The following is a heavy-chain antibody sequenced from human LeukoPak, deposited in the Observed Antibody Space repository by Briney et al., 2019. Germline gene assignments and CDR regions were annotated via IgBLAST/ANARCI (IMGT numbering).Heavy chain of an antibody. CDR1: GFTFSSYG. V-gene: IGHV3-30*18. CDR2: ISYDGSNK. J-gene: IGHJ4*02. Sequence: GGSLRLSCAASGFTFSSYGMHWVRQAPGKGLEWVAVISYDGSNKYYADSVKGRFTISRDNSKNTLYLQMNSLRAEDTAVYYCAKDRGDYTFDHWGQGTLVTVSS. CDR3: AKDRGDYTFDH. D-gene: IGHD4-17*01.